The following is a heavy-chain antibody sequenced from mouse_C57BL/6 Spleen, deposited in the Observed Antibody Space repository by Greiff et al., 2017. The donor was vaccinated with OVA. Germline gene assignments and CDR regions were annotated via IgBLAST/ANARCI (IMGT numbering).Heavy chain of an antibody. J-gene: IGHJ2*01. CDR2: IDPANGNT. CDR1: GFNIKNTY. D-gene: IGHD2-4*01. CDR3: ARRIYYDSYYFDY. V-gene: IGHV14-3*01. Sequence: EVMLVESVAELVRPGASVKLSCTASGFNIKNTYMHWVKQRPEQGLEWIGRIDPANGNTKYAPKFQGKATITADTSSNTAYLQLSSLTSEDTAIYYCARRIYYDSYYFDYWGQGTTLTVSS.